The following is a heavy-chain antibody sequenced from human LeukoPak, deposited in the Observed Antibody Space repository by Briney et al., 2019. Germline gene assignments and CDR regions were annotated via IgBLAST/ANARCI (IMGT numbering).Heavy chain of an antibody. V-gene: IGHV4-4*07. D-gene: IGHD2-2*01. CDR2: IYSSGST. Sequence: PSETLSLTCTVSGGSISYYYWSWIRQSPGKGLEWIGRIYSSGSTNYNPSLKSRVTMSVDTSKNQFSLKLSSVTAADTAVYYCARGQYHLLYWYFDLWGRGTLVTVSS. CDR3: ARGQYHLLYWYFDL. J-gene: IGHJ2*01. CDR1: GGSISYYY.